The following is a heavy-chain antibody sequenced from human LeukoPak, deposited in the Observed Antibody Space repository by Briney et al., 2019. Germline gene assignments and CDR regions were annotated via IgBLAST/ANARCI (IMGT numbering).Heavy chain of an antibody. D-gene: IGHD3-22*01. J-gene: IGHJ4*02. CDR3: AREGERSGYQPFDY. CDR1: GYNFIGYY. V-gene: IGHV1-2*06. Sequence: ASVKVSCKTSGYNFIGYYIHWVRQAPGQGLEWMGRINPNNGGTNYAQRFQGRVTMTRDTSISTAYMDLSSLGSDDTAVYYYAREGERSGYQPFDYWGQGTLVTVSS. CDR2: INPNNGGT.